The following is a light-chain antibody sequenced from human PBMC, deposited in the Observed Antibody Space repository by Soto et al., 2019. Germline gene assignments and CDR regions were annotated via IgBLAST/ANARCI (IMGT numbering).Light chain of an antibody. CDR3: QKYNGDQWA. V-gene: IGKV1-27*01. Sequence: DIQMTQSPSALSAYVGDRVTIACRASQGINNYLVWYQQKPGKVPKLLIYAASTLQSGVPSRFSGSGSGTDFTLTISSLQPDDFATYYCQKYNGDQWAFGQGTKVDIK. CDR2: AAS. CDR1: QGINNY. J-gene: IGKJ1*01.